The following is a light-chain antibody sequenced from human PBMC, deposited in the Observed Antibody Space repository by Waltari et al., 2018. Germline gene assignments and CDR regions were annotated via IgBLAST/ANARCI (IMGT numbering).Light chain of an antibody. V-gene: IGKV4-1*01. Sequence: VMTQSPDSLAVSLGERATINCKSSQSVLFDSNNKNYLAWYQQKPGQPPKALIYWASTRESGVPDRFSGSGSGTEFTLTISSLQAEDVAIYYCQQYYNLPLTFGGGTKVEIK. CDR3: QQYYNLPLT. CDR2: WAS. J-gene: IGKJ4*01. CDR1: QSVLFDSNNKNY.